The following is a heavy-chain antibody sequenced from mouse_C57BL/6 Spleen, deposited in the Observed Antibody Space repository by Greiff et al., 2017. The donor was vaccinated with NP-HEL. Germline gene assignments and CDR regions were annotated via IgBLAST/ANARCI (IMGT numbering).Heavy chain of an antibody. V-gene: IGHV1-69*01. CDR1: GYTFTSYW. D-gene: IGHD2-1*01. Sequence: VQLQQPGAELVMPGASVKLSCKASGYTFTSYWMHWVKQRPGQGLEWIGEIDPSDSYTNYNQKFKGKSTLTVDKSSSTAYMQLSSLTSEDSAVYYCARSGNWGYFDYWGQGTTLTVSS. CDR2: IDPSDSYT. J-gene: IGHJ2*01. CDR3: ARSGNWGYFDY.